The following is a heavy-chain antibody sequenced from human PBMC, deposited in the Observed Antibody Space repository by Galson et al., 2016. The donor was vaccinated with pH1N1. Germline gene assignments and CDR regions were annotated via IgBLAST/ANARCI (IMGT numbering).Heavy chain of an antibody. CDR2: IGTTGINI. CDR3: ARDNGYYTDFDY. CDR1: GFTSSRHT. Sequence: SLRLSCAASGFTSSRHTMHWVRQAPGKGLQYVSVIGTTGINIFYEDSVRDRFTVSRDNVRYTLHLQMDSLRTEDTAIYYCARDNGYYTDFDYWGQGTLVTVSP. V-gene: IGHV3-64*02. J-gene: IGHJ4*02. D-gene: IGHD5-18*01.